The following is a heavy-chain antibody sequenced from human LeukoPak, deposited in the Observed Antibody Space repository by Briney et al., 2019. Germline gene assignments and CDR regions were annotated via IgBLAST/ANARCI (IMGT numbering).Heavy chain of an antibody. Sequence: ASVKVSCKASGYTFTGYYMHWVRQAPGQGLEWMGWINPNSGGTNYAQKLQGRVTMTTDTSTSTAYMELRSLRSDDTAVYYCARDGDYYGSGSYLDYWGQGTLVTVSS. J-gene: IGHJ4*02. CDR2: INPNSGGT. CDR1: GYTFTGYY. CDR3: ARDGDYYGSGSYLDY. V-gene: IGHV1-2*02. D-gene: IGHD3-10*01.